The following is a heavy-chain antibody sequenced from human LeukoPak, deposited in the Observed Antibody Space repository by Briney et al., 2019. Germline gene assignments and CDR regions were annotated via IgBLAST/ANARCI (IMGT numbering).Heavy chain of an antibody. CDR2: LYNNGSI. J-gene: IGHJ5*02. CDR3: VRDRGLGRGFDP. V-gene: IGHV4-4*07. Sequence: SETLSLTCTVSGGSISSYYWSWIRQPAGKGLEWIGRLYNNGSINYSPSLKSRVIMSFDPSKNQFSLKLNSVTAADTAFYCVRDRGLGRGFDPWGQGTMVTVSS. CDR1: GGSISSYY. D-gene: IGHD3-16*01.